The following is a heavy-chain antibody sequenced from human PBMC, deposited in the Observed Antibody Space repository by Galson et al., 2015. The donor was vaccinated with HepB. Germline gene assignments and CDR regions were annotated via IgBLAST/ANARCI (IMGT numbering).Heavy chain of an antibody. CDR2: INNDGTTT. Sequence: SLRLSCAASGFTFSFYWMHWVRQAPRKWLVWVSRINNDGTTTNYADSVKGRFTISRDNAKNTLYLQMNSLRAEDTAVYYCARPYGGNYHFDYWGQGTLVTVSS. V-gene: IGHV3-74*01. CDR1: GFTFSFYW. D-gene: IGHD4-23*01. J-gene: IGHJ4*02. CDR3: ARPYGGNYHFDY.